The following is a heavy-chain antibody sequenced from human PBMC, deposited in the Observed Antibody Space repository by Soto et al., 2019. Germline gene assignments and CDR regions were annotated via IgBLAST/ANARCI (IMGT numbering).Heavy chain of an antibody. CDR2: IIPILGIA. D-gene: IGHD6-13*01. CDR1: GGTFSSYT. CDR3: GGEGGGRGAAGTWDY. J-gene: IGHJ4*02. V-gene: IGHV1-69*08. Sequence: QVQLVQSGAEVKKPGSSVKVSCKASGGTFSSYTISWVRQAPGQGLEWMGRIIPILGIANYAQKFQGRVTITADKATSTAYMELSGLRSEDTAGYYGGGEGGGRGAAGTWDYWGQGTLVTVSS.